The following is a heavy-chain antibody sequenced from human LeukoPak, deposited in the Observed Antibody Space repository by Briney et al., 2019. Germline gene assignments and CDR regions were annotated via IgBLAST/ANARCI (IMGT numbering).Heavy chain of an antibody. J-gene: IGHJ6*03. Sequence: ESSETLSLTCAVYGGSFSGYYWSWIRQPPGKGLEWIGEINHSGSTNYNPSLKSRVTISVDTPKNQFSLKLSSVTAADTAVYYCARPPVGATRGAPPSYYMDVWGKGTTVTVSS. CDR2: INHSGST. V-gene: IGHV4-34*01. CDR3: ARPPVGATRGAPPSYYMDV. D-gene: IGHD1-26*01. CDR1: GGSFSGYY.